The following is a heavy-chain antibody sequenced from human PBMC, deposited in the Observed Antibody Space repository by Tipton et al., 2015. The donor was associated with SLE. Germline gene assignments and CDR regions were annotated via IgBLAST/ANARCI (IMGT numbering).Heavy chain of an antibody. V-gene: IGHV4-4*08. CDR3: ARGGGSYYDY. CDR2: IYISGNI. J-gene: IGHJ4*02. D-gene: IGHD1-26*01. Sequence: LRLSCTVSGASISSYYLSWIRQPPGKGLEWDGYIYISGNIYYNPSLKSRVSMSVDTSKNQFSLKLSSVTAADTAVYYCARGGGSYYDYWGQGTLVTVSS. CDR1: GASISSYY.